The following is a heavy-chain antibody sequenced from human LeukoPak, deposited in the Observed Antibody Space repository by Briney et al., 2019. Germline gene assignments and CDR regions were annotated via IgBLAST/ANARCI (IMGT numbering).Heavy chain of an antibody. CDR1: GGSISSRGYY. D-gene: IGHD2-15*01. CDR2: IHYSGST. V-gene: IGHV4-39*01. CDR3: ARLYCSGGNCYRAFDI. Sequence: SETLSLTCTVSGGSISSRGYYWGWIRQPPGKGLEWIGSIHYSGSTYYNPSLKSRLTISVDTSKNQFSLKLSSVTAADTAVYYCARLYCSGGNCYRAFDIWGQGTMVTVSS. J-gene: IGHJ3*02.